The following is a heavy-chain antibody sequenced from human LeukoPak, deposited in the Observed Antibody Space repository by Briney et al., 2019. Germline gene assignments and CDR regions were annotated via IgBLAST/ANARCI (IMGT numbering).Heavy chain of an antibody. CDR1: GFTFSSYS. D-gene: IGHD3-9*01. J-gene: IGHJ3*02. V-gene: IGHV3-21*01. Sequence: GGSLRLSCAASGFTFSSYSMNWVRQAPGKGLEWVSSISSSSSYIYYADSVKGRFTISRDNAKNSLYLQMNSLRAEDTAVYYCARVAIYDILTGYFAFDIWGQGTMVTVSS. CDR2: ISSSSSYI. CDR3: ARVAIYDILTGYFAFDI.